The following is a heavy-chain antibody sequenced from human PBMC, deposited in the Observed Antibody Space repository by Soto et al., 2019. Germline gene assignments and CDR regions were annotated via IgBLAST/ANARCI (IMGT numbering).Heavy chain of an antibody. CDR1: GFTFSSYA. J-gene: IGHJ4*02. CDR3: AIEASSGWSLLIDY. D-gene: IGHD6-19*01. Sequence: GGSLRLSCAASGFTFSSYAMHWVRQAPGKGLEYVSAISSNGGSTYYADSVKGRFTISRDNSKNTLYLQMGSLRAEDMAVYYWAIEASSGWSLLIDYWGQGTLVTVSS. V-gene: IGHV3-64*02. CDR2: ISSNGGST.